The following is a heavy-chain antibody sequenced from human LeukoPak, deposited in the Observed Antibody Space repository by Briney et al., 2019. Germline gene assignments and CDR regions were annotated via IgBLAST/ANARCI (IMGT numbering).Heavy chain of an antibody. CDR2: IYYSGST. V-gene: IGHV4-39*07. Sequence: SETLSLTCTVSGGSISSSSYYWGCIRQPPGKGLEWIGSIYYSGSTYYNPSLKSRVTISVDTSKNQFSLKLSSVTAADTAVYYCARDRAQLAQAGVDYWGQGTLVTVSS. CDR3: ARDRAQLAQAGVDY. CDR1: GGSISSSSYY. J-gene: IGHJ4*02. D-gene: IGHD6-13*01.